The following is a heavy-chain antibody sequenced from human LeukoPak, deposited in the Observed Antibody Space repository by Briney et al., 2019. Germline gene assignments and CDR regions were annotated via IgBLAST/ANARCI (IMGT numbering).Heavy chain of an antibody. D-gene: IGHD3-10*01. CDR3: ARGGYYGSGNDFRFDP. CDR1: GYSISSGYY. Sequence: SETLSLTCTVSGYSISSGYYWGWIRQPPGKGLEWIGYIYYSGSTNYKPSLKSRVTISVDTSKNQFSLKLSSVTAADTAVYYCARGGYYGSGNDFRFDPWGQGTLVTVSS. CDR2: IYYSGST. J-gene: IGHJ5*02. V-gene: IGHV4-38-2*02.